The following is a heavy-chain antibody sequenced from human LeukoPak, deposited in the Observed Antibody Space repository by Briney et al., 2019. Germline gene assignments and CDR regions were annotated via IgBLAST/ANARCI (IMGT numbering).Heavy chain of an antibody. CDR1: GYTFTSYD. J-gene: IGHJ6*03. CDR3: ATKIRGYYYYYMDV. Sequence: ASVKVSCKASGYTFTSYDINWVRQATGQGLEWMGWMNPNSGNTGYAQKFQGRVTMTRNTSISTAYMELSSLRSEDTAVYYCATKIRGYYYYYMDVWGKGTTVTVSS. V-gene: IGHV1-8*01. CDR2: MNPNSGNT. D-gene: IGHD1-1*01.